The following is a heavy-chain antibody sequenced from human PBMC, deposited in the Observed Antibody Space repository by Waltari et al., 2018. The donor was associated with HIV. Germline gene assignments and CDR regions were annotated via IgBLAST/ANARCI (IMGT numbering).Heavy chain of an antibody. D-gene: IGHD6-13*01. CDR1: GGSISSSSYY. J-gene: IGHJ6*02. CDR2: IYYSGSS. Sequence: QLQLQESGPGLVKPSETLSLTCTVSGGSISSSSYYWGWIRQPPGKGLEWSGSIYYSGSSYYNPSRKSRVTISVDTSENQFSLKLSSVTAADTAVYYCARTGKAAAVYYYYGMDVWGQGTTVTVSS. CDR3: ARTGKAAAVYYYYGMDV. V-gene: IGHV4-39*01.